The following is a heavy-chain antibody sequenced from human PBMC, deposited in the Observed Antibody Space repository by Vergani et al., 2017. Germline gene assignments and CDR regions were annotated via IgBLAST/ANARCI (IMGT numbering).Heavy chain of an antibody. Sequence: QVQLVQSGAEVKKPGSSVKVSCKASVGTFSSYAISGVRQAPGQGLEWMGGIIPNSGGTNYAQQFQGRVTMTRDTSISTAYMELRRLRSDDTAVYYCARGHSGSMVTYYYERSGSQDAFDIWGQGTMVTVSS. CDR2: IIPNSGGT. CDR1: VGTFSSYA. J-gene: IGHJ3*02. CDR3: ARGHSGSMVTYYYERSGSQDAFDI. V-gene: IGHV1-2*02. D-gene: IGHD3-22*01.